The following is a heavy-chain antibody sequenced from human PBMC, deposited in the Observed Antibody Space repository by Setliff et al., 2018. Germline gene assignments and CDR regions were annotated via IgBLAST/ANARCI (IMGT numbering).Heavy chain of an antibody. CDR2: IKEDGSER. CDR1: GFTFSNYW. J-gene: IGHJ6*03. V-gene: IGHV3-7*03. D-gene: IGHD2-2*03. Sequence: GGSLRLSCAASGFTFSNYWMSWVRQAPGKGLEWVANIKEDGSERFYVDSVKGRFTISRDNAKTSLYLQMNSLRAEDTAVYYCARGGFGFCSRTTCQWGYYSMDVWGKGTTVTVSS. CDR3: ARGGFGFCSRTTCQWGYYSMDV.